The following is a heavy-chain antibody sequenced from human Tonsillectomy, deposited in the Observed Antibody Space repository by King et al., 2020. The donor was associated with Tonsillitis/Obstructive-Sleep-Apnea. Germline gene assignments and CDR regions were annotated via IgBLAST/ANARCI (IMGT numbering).Heavy chain of an antibody. Sequence: VQLVESGGGLVQPGGSLRLSCAASGFTFSSYEMNWVRQAPGKGLEWVSYTSSSGSTIYYADSVKGRFTISRDNAKNSLYLQMNSLRAEDTAVYYCARLVGGGVAATQSGVDIWGQGTMVTVSA. CDR2: TSSSGSTI. CDR1: GFTFSSYE. CDR3: ARLVGGGVAATQSGVDI. D-gene: IGHD2-15*01. V-gene: IGHV3-48*03. J-gene: IGHJ3*02.